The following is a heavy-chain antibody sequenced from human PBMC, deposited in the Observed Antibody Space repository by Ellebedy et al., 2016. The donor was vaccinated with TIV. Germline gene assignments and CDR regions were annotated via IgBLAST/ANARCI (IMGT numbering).Heavy chain of an antibody. CDR3: ARGMKLGIVWYYFDY. V-gene: IGHV1-2*04. CDR2: INPNSGGT. Sequence: AASVKVSCKASGYTFTGYYMHWVRQAPGQGLEWMGWINPNSGGTNYAQKFQGWVTMTRETSISTAYMDLSRLRSDATAVYYCARGMKLGIVWYYFDYWGQGTLVTVSS. D-gene: IGHD7-27*01. J-gene: IGHJ4*02. CDR1: GYTFTGYY.